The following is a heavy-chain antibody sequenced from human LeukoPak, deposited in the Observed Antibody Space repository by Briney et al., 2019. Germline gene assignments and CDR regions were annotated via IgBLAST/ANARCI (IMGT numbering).Heavy chain of an antibody. D-gene: IGHD3-3*01. V-gene: IGHV3-23*01. Sequence: PGGSLRLSCAVSGFTFSNYAVHWVRQAPGKGLEWVSAIRSSGGSTFYADSVRGRFTISRDNSKNTLYLQMDSLRAEDTAVYYCAKTTYYDFWSGYYRYFDYWGQGTLVTVSS. CDR1: GFTFSNYA. J-gene: IGHJ4*02. CDR2: IRSSGGST. CDR3: AKTTYYDFWSGYYRYFDY.